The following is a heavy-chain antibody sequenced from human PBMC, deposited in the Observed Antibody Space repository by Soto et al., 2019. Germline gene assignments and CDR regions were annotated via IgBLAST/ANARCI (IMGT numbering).Heavy chain of an antibody. J-gene: IGHJ6*02. CDR2: ISAYNGNT. Sequence: YWRTAGYGFSIDRISRGSQDNKQGLEWMGGISAYNGNTNYAQKLQGRVTMTTDTSTSTAYMELRSLRSDDTAVYYCARIVPLTQGNSPTRRYSYGMDIRGEATT. V-gene: IGHV1-18*04. CDR1: GYGFSIDR. D-gene: IGHD6-6*01. CDR3: ARIVPLTQGNSPTRRYSYGMDI.